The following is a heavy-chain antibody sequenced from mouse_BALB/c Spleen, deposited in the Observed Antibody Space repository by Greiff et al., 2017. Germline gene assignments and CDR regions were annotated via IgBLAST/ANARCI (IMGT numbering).Heavy chain of an antibody. CDR1: GFTFSSYA. Sequence: EVQGVESGGGLVKPGGSLKLSCAASGFTFSSYAMSWVRQSPEKRLEWVAEISSGGSYTYYPDTVTGRFTISRDNAKNTLYLEMSSLRSEDTAMYYCARVSLLRPYYFDYWGQGTTLTVSS. CDR2: ISSGGSYT. D-gene: IGHD1-2*01. J-gene: IGHJ2*01. V-gene: IGHV5-9-4*01. CDR3: ARVSLLRPYYFDY.